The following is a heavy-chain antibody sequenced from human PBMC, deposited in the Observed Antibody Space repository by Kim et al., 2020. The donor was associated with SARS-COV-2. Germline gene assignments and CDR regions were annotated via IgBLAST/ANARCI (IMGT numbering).Heavy chain of an antibody. J-gene: IGHJ6*02. D-gene: IGHD2-15*01. Sequence: SVKARFTISRDNAKNSLYLQMNSLRAADTAVYYCARLYCSGGSCYYGMDVWGQGTTVTVSS. V-gene: IGHV3-21*01. CDR3: ARLYCSGGSCYYGMDV.